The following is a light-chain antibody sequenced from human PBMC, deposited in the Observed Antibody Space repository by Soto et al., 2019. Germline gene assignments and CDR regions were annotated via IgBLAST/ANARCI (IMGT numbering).Light chain of an antibody. V-gene: IGKV1D-13*01. J-gene: IGKJ5*01. CDR2: EAS. CDR1: QGISRS. CDR3: QQYNNWPIT. Sequence: AIQLTQSPSSLSASIGDRVTITCRASQGISRSLAWYQQEPGKAPKLLIYEASTLQSVVPSRFSGSGSGTEFTLTISSLQSEDFAVYYCQQYNNWPITFGQGTRLEIK.